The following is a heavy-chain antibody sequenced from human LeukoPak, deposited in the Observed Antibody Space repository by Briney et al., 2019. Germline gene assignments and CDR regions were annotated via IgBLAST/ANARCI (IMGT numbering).Heavy chain of an antibody. D-gene: IGHD5-24*01. J-gene: IGHJ4*02. Sequence: SETLSLTCIVSGGSITSSSYYWGWIRQPPGKGLQWIGRFYYSGSTYYNPSLKSRVTISVDTSKNQLSLKLRSVTAADTAVYQCARGRRDGYNLEYFDKWGQGSLVTVSS. CDR3: ARGRRDGYNLEYFDK. V-gene: IGHV4-39*01. CDR1: GGSITSSSYY. CDR2: FYYSGST.